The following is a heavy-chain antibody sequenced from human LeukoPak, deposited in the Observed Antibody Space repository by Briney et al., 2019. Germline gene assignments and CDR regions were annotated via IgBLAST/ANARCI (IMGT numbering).Heavy chain of an antibody. D-gene: IGHD2-8*01. Sequence: ASVKVSCKASGYTFTGYYMHWVRQAPGQGLEWMGWINPNSGGTNYAQKFQGRVTMTRDTSISTAYMELSRLTSGDTALYYCARESPMTTNYAADVWGQGTMVTVSS. V-gene: IGHV1-2*02. J-gene: IGHJ3*01. CDR1: GYTFTGYY. CDR2: INPNSGGT. CDR3: ARESPMTTNYAADV.